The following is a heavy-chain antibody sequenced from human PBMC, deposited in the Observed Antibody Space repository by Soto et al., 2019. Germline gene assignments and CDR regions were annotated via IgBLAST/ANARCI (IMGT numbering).Heavy chain of an antibody. CDR2: IKSKTDGGTT. D-gene: IGHD3-22*01. J-gene: IGHJ3*02. V-gene: IGHV3-15*07. CDR3: TTDIYYDSSGYYSFAFDI. CDR1: GFTFSNAW. Sequence: GGSLRLSCAASGFTFSNAWMNWVRQAPGKGLEWVGCIKSKTDGGTTDYAAPVKGRFTISRDDSKNTLYLQMNSLKTEDTAVYYCTTDIYYDSSGYYSFAFDIWGQGTMVTVSS.